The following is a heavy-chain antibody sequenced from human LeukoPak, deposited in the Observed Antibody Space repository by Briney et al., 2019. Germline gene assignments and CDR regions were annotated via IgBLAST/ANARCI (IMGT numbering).Heavy chain of an antibody. CDR2: VYSSGST. Sequence: SETLSLTCTVSGGSIRSGNYYWSWIRLPAGKGLEWIGRVYSSGSTNYNPSLKSRVTIPADTSKNQLSLELSSVTAADTAVYYCARAYSLHSLDYFDYWGQGTLVTVSS. CDR3: ARAYSLHSLDYFDY. V-gene: IGHV4-61*02. CDR1: GGSIRSGNYY. D-gene: IGHD2-21*01. J-gene: IGHJ4*02.